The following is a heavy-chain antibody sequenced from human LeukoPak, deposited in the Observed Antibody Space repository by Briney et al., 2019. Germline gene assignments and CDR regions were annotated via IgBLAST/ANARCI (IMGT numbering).Heavy chain of an antibody. J-gene: IGHJ5*02. V-gene: IGHV3-23*01. CDR3: AKELKTGTDTNWFDP. CDR2: IGGGGGT. D-gene: IGHD1-1*01. Sequence: GSLRLSCAASGFTFSSYVMNWVRQAPGKGLEWVSVIGGGGGTYYADSVKGRFTISRDNFKNTLYLQMNSLRAEDTAVYYCAKELKTGTDTNWFDPWGQGTLVTVSS. CDR1: GFTFSSYV.